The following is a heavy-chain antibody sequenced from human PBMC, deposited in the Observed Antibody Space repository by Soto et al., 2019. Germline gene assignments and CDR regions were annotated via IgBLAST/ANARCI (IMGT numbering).Heavy chain of an antibody. CDR1: GFTFGDYY. Sequence: GGSLRLSCTPSGFTFGDYYMSWFRQAPGKGLEWVGFIRSKAYGGTTEYAASVKGRFTISRDDSKSIAYLQMNSLKTEDTAVYYCTRYMTLGANWFDPWGQGTLVTVS. CDR3: TRYMTLGANWFDP. D-gene: IGHD1-1*01. J-gene: IGHJ5*02. V-gene: IGHV3-49*03. CDR2: IRSKAYGGTT.